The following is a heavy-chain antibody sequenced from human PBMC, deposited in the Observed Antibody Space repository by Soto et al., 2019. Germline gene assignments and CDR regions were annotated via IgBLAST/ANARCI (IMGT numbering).Heavy chain of an antibody. CDR1: GFTFNIYA. Sequence: VQLLESGGDLIQPGGSLRLSCAASGFTFNIYAMTWVRQAPGKGLEWVSAISRYGDITYYADSVEGRFSISRDNSQNTLYLQMNSLRAEDTAVYYCAKDRYLDHDSRGYLFDNWGQGTLVTVSS. CDR2: ISRYGDIT. CDR3: AKDRYLDHDSRGYLFDN. D-gene: IGHD3-22*01. J-gene: IGHJ4*02. V-gene: IGHV3-23*01.